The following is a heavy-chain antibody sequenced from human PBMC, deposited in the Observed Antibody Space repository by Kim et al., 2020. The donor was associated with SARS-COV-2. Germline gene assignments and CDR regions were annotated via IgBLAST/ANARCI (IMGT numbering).Heavy chain of an antibody. J-gene: IGHJ4*02. Sequence: GGSLRLSCAASGFPFSSYGMHWVRQSPGKGLEWVAVIWYDGSNKYYADSVKGRFTISRDNSKNTLYLQMNSRRAEDTAVYYCAVPLSGSYDCRDYWGQGTLVTFSA. V-gene: IGHV3-33*01. CDR2: IWYDGSNK. CDR1: GFPFSSYG. CDR3: AVPLSGSYDCRDY. D-gene: IGHD3-10*01.